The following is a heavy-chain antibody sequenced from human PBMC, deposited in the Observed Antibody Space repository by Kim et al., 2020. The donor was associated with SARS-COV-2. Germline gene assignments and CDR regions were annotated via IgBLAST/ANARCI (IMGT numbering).Heavy chain of an antibody. D-gene: IGHD6-13*01. J-gene: IGHJ5*02. CDR2: IYYSGST. V-gene: IGHV4-39*01. Sequence: SETLSLTCTVSGGSISSSSYYWGWIRQPPGKGLEWIGSIYYSGSTYYNPSLKSRVTISVDTSKNQFSLKLSSVTAADTAVYYCASHSSSWYHLDWFDPWGQGTLVTVSS. CDR1: GGSISSSSYY. CDR3: ASHSSSWYHLDWFDP.